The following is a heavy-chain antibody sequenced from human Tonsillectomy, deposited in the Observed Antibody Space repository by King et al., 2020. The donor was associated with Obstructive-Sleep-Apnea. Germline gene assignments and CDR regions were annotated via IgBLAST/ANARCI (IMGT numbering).Heavy chain of an antibody. V-gene: IGHV3-9*01. CDR2: INWNSGSI. Sequence: DVQLVESGGGLVQPGRSLRLSCAASGFTFDDYAMHWVRQPPGKGLEWVSGINWNSGSIGYADSVKGRFTISRDNAKNSLYLEMNSLRAEDTALYYCTKNSGTVWFGAPTGEPNWFDPWGQGTLVTVSS. CDR1: GFTFDDYA. D-gene: IGHD3-10*01. J-gene: IGHJ5*02. CDR3: TKNSGTVWFGAPTGEPNWFDP.